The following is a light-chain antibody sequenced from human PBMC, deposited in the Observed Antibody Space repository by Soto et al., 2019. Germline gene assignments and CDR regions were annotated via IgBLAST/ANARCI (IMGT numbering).Light chain of an antibody. CDR1: SSDVGNYHY. Sequence: QSALTQPRSVSGSPGQSVTISCTGTSSDVGNYHYVSWYQQHPGKAPKLIIYDVNKRPSGVPDRFSGSKSGNTASLTISGLQAEDEADYYCCSYAGSYTLVFGGGTKVTVL. J-gene: IGLJ2*01. CDR3: CSYAGSYTLV. CDR2: DVN. V-gene: IGLV2-11*01.